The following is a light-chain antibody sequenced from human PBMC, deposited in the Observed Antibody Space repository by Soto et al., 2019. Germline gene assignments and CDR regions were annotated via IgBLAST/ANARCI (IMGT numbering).Light chain of an antibody. V-gene: IGKV1-39*01. CDR2: AAS. J-gene: IGKJ1*01. Sequence: DIQMTQSPSSLSASVGDRVTITCRASQSIRNYLNWYQQKPGKAPKLLIYAASSLQSGVPSRFSGRGSGTDFTLTISRLQPADFATYYCQQSSSTPPWTFGQGTKVEIK. CDR1: QSIRNY. CDR3: QQSSSTPPWT.